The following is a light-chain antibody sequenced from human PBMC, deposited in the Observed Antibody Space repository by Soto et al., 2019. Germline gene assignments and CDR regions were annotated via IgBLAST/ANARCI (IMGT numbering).Light chain of an antibody. CDR2: EVH. Sequence: QSALTQPPSASGSPGQSVTISCTGTSSDVGGYSYVSWYQQHPGKAPKLILYEVHKRPSGVPDRFSGSKSGNTASLTVSGLQAEDEADYFCSSYGGSNNFVVFGGGTKLTVL. CDR3: SSYGGSNNFVV. V-gene: IGLV2-8*01. CDR1: SSDVGGYSY. J-gene: IGLJ2*01.